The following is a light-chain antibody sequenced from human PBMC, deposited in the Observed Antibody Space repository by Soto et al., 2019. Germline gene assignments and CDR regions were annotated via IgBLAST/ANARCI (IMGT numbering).Light chain of an antibody. Sequence: EIVLTQSPGTLSLSPGERATLSCRASQSVSSSYLAWYQQKPGQAPRLLIYGASSRATGIPDVFSGSVSGTHFTLTMITLDLEVFTFYYCQQYGSSYTFGHGPKLETK. CDR3: QQYGSSYT. CDR2: GAS. J-gene: IGKJ2*01. V-gene: IGKV3-20*01. CDR1: QSVSSSY.